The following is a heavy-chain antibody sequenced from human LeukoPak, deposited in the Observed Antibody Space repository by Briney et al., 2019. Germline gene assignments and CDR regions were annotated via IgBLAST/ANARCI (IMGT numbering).Heavy chain of an antibody. J-gene: IGHJ6*03. CDR2: INPNSGGT. V-gene: IGHV1-2*02. Sequence: SVKVSCKASGYTFTGYYMHWVRQAPGQGLEWMGWINPNSGGTNYAQKFQGRVTMTRDTSISTAYMELSRLRSDDTAVYYCARGSSTVTTGYYYYMDVWGKGTTVTVSS. CDR3: ARGSSTVTTGYYYYMDV. D-gene: IGHD4-17*01. CDR1: GYTFTGYY.